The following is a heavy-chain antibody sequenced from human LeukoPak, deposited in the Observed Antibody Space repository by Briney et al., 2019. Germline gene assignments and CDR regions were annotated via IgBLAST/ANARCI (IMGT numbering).Heavy chain of an antibody. Sequence: GGSLRLSCAASGDYWMHWVRQAPGKGLVWVSHVNSDGSWTSHADSVKGRFTISKDNAKNTVYLQMNNLRTKDTAVYYCVSFYETNWGRGTLVTVSS. CDR2: VNSDGSWT. CDR1: GDYW. D-gene: IGHD2-2*01. V-gene: IGHV3-74*01. CDR3: VSFYETN. J-gene: IGHJ4*02.